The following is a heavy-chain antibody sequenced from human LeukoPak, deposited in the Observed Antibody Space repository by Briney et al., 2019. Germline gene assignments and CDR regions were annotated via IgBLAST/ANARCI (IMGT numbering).Heavy chain of an antibody. CDR3: ARGGTYYYDSSGLFDY. CDR1: GGSISSYY. Sequence: SETLSLTCTVSGGSISSYYWSWIRQPPGKGLEWIGYIYYSGSTNYNPSLKGRVTISVDTSKNQFSLKLSSVTAADTAVYYCARGGTYYYDSSGLFDYWGQGTLVTVSS. D-gene: IGHD3-22*01. J-gene: IGHJ4*02. V-gene: IGHV4-59*01. CDR2: IYYSGST.